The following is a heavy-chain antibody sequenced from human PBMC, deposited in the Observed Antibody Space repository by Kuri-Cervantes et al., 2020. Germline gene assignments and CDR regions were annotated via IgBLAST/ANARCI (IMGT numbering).Heavy chain of an antibody. CDR1: GFTFSSYS. V-gene: IGHV3-15*01. Sequence: GGSLRLSCAASGFTFSSYSMNWVRQAPGKGLEWVGRIKSKTDGGTTDYAAPVKGRFTISRDDSKNTLYLQMNSLKTEDTAVYYCTTQSYSSSWYPLSAFDIWGQGTMVTVSS. D-gene: IGHD6-13*01. CDR3: TTQSYSSSWYPLSAFDI. CDR2: IKSKTDGGTT. J-gene: IGHJ3*02.